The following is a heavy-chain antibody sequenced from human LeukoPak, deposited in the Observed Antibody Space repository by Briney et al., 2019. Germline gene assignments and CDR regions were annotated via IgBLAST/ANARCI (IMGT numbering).Heavy chain of an antibody. CDR1: GFTFSSYA. V-gene: IGHV3-23*01. CDR2: ISGSGGST. D-gene: IGHD1-26*01. Sequence: PGGSLRLSCAASGFTFSSYAMSWVRQAPGKGLEWVSAISGSGGSTYYADSVKGRFTISRDNSKNTLYLQMNSLRAEDTAVYYCAKDGVHIYSGSYALGYYYYMDVWGKGTTVTVSS. CDR3: AKDGVHIYSGSYALGYYYYMDV. J-gene: IGHJ6*03.